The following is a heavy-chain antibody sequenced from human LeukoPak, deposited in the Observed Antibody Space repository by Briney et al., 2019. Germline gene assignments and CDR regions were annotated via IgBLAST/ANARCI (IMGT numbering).Heavy chain of an antibody. D-gene: IGHD2-21*01. CDR1: GFTFSSYA. CDR3: ATDMVIDGYFDY. Sequence: GGSLRLSCAASGFTFSSYAMSWVRQAPGKGLEWVSAISGSGAVTYYAHSVKGRFTISRDNSKNTLHVQMNSLRAEDTAVYYCATDMVIDGYFDYWGQGALVTVSS. J-gene: IGHJ4*02. CDR2: ISGSGAVT. V-gene: IGHV3-23*01.